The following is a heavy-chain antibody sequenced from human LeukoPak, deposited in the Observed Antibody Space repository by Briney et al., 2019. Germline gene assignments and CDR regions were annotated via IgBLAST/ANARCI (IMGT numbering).Heavy chain of an antibody. J-gene: IGHJ4*02. CDR3: ARGPRLGDYFDY. D-gene: IGHD3-10*01. Sequence: GSLRLSCAASGFTFSSYAMHWVRQAPGKGLGWVAVISYDGSNKYYADSVKGRFTISRDNSKNTLYLQMNSLRAEDMAVYYCARGPRLGDYFDYWGQGTLVTVSS. CDR1: GFTFSSYA. CDR2: ISYDGSNK. V-gene: IGHV3-30-3*01.